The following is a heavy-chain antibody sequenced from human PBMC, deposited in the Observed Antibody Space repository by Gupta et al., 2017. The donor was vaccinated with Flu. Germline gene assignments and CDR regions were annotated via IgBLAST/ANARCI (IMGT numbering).Heavy chain of an antibody. J-gene: IGHJ4*02. V-gene: IGHV3-66*02. Sequence: EVQLVESGGGLVQPGGSLRLSCAASGFTVSSNYMSWVRQAPGKGLEWFSVIYSGGSTYYADSVKGRFTISRDNSKNTLYLQMNSLRAEDTAVYYCARAALVGATRWYFDYWGQGTLVTVSS. D-gene: IGHD1-26*01. CDR2: IYSGGST. CDR1: GFTVSSNY. CDR3: ARAALVGATRWYFDY.